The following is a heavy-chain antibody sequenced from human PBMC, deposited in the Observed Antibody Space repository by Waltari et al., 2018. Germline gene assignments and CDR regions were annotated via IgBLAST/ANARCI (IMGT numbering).Heavy chain of an antibody. CDR3: ARLSSGWYFFDY. D-gene: IGHD6-19*01. CDR2: IYYSGST. J-gene: IGHJ4*02. V-gene: IGHV4-39*01. Sequence: QLQLQESGPGLVKPSETLSLTCTVSGGSISSSSYYRGWIRQPPGKGLEWIGSIYYSGSTYYNPSLKSRVTISVDTSKNQFSLKLSSVTAADTAVYYCARLSSGWYFFDYWGQGTLVTVSS. CDR1: GGSISSSSYY.